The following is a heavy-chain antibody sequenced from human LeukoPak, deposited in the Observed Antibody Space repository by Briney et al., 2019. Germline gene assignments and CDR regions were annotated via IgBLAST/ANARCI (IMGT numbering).Heavy chain of an antibody. J-gene: IGHJ5*02. CDR1: GGTFSSYA. D-gene: IGHD3-10*01. V-gene: IGHV1-69*06. CDR3: AREVTMVRGVIIT. Sequence: GASVKVSCKASGGTFSSYAISWVRQAPGQGLEWMGGIIPIFGTANYAQKFQGRVTITADKSTSTAYMELSSLRSEDTAVYYCAREVTMVRGVIITWGQGTLVTVSS. CDR2: IIPIFGTA.